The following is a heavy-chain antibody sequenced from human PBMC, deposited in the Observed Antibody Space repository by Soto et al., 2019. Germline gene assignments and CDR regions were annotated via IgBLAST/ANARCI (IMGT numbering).Heavy chain of an antibody. Sequence: QVQLVQSGAAVKKPGASVKVSCKASGYPFTSYDINWVRQATGQGLECMGWMNPNSGNTGYAQKFQGRVTMTRNTSISTAYMELSSLRSEDTAVYYCARGPLSFTIFGVVIGWFDPWGQGTLVTVSS. J-gene: IGHJ5*02. D-gene: IGHD3-3*01. CDR2: MNPNSGNT. V-gene: IGHV1-8*01. CDR1: GYPFTSYD. CDR3: ARGPLSFTIFGVVIGWFDP.